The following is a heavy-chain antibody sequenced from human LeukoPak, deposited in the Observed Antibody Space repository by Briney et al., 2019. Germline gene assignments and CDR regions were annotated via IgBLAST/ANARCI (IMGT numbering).Heavy chain of an antibody. CDR2: ISGSGGST. V-gene: IGHV3-23*01. D-gene: IGHD6-13*01. CDR3: TGHGSSSY. J-gene: IGHJ4*02. CDR1: GFTFSSYA. Sequence: GGSLRLSCAASGFTFSSYAMSWVRQAPGKGLEWVSGISGSGGSTYYADSVKGRFTISRDNPKNTLYLQMDSLRAEDTAVYYATGHGSSSYWGQGTLVTVSS.